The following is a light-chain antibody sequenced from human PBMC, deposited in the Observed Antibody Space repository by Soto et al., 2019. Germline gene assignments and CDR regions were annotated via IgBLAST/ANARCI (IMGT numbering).Light chain of an antibody. CDR1: QSVFKGSYNKDC. CDR2: WAS. J-gene: IGKJ2*01. V-gene: IGKV4-1*01. Sequence: DIVMTQSPDSLAVSLGERATINCKSSQSVFKGSYNKDCLAWYQQKPGQPPKLLLYWASTRESGVPDRFSGSGSGTDFTLTISSLQAEDVAIYYCQQFSSPPFFPFGQGTKVEIK. CDR3: QQFSSPPFFP.